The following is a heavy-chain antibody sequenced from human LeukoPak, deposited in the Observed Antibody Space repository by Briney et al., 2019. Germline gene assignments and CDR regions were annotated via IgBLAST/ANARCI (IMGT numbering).Heavy chain of an antibody. J-gene: IGHJ5*02. CDR2: INPSGGST. V-gene: IGHV1-46*01. CDR3: ARGGVPHCSGGSCSIAWFDP. CDR1: GYTFTSYY. D-gene: IGHD2-15*01. Sequence: GASVKVSCKASGYTFTSYYMHWVRQAPGQGLEWMGIINPSGGSTSYAQKLQGRVTMTRDTSTSTVYMELSSLRSEDTAVYYCARGGVPHCSGGSCSIAWFDPWGQGTLVTVSS.